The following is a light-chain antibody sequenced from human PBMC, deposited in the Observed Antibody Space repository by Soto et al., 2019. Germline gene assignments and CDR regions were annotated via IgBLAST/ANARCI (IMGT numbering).Light chain of an antibody. J-gene: IGKJ5*01. CDR3: QQYNNWPPIT. Sequence: KVLTQSRATLSLSPGERATLSCRASQSVSSYLAWYQQKPGQAPRLLIYDASNRATGIPARFSGSGSGTDFTLTISSLQSEEFAVYYCQQYNNWPPITLGQGTRLEI. V-gene: IGKV3D-15*01. CDR1: QSVSSY. CDR2: DAS.